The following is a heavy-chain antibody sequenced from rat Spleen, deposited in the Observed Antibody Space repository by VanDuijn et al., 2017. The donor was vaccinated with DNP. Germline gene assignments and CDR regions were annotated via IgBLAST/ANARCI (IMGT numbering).Heavy chain of an antibody. D-gene: IGHD4-3*01. CDR3: AREKLGVDY. CDR1: GFTFNYFW. J-gene: IGHJ2*01. Sequence: EVQLVESGGDLVQPGGSLKLSCVASGFTFNYFWMAWVRQVPGKGLEWIGEINEDSSTIKYSPSLKDKFTISRDNAQNTLYLQMNKLGSEDTAIYYCAREKLGVDYWGQGVMVTVSS. V-gene: IGHV4-2*01. CDR2: INEDSSTI.